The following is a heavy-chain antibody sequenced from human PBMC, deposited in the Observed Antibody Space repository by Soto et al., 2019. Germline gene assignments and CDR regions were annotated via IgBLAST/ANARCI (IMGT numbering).Heavy chain of an antibody. V-gene: IGHV3-30-3*01. J-gene: IGHJ6*02. CDR2: ISYDGSNK. Sequence: GGSLRLSCAASGFTFSSYAMHWVRQAPGKGLEWVAVISYDGSNKYYADSVKGRFTISRDNSKNTLYLQMNSLRAEDTAVYYCARWIYSGHYYGMDVWGQGTTVTVSS. D-gene: IGHD5-12*01. CDR3: ARWIYSGHYYGMDV. CDR1: GFTFSSYA.